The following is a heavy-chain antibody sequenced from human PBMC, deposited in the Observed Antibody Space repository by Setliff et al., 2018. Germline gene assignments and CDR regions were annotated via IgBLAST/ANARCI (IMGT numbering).Heavy chain of an antibody. V-gene: IGHV4-38-2*01. D-gene: IGHD6-13*01. Sequence: ASETLSLTCAVSGYSISSGYYWGWIRQAPGKGLEWIASIYRSGSTYYNPSLKSRVTIAVDTSKNQFSRKLSSVTAADTAVYYCARGSGYSSSWYYYYYGMDVWGQGTTVTVSS. CDR2: IYRSGST. J-gene: IGHJ6*02. CDR3: ARGSGYSSSWYYYYYGMDV. CDR1: GYSISSGYY.